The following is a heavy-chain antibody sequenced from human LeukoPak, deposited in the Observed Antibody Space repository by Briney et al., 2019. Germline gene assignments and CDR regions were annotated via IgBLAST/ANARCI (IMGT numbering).Heavy chain of an antibody. CDR1: GYTFTNYY. Sequence: ASVKVSCKASGYTFTNYYIHWVRQAPEQGLEWMGIINPTGGSASYAQKFQGRVSMTSDTSTSTLYLELRSLRSEDTAVYYCARDRSGSRWRWFDPWGQGTLVTVSS. V-gene: IGHV1-46*01. CDR2: INPTGGSA. CDR3: ARDRSGSRWRWFDP. J-gene: IGHJ5*02. D-gene: IGHD6-13*01.